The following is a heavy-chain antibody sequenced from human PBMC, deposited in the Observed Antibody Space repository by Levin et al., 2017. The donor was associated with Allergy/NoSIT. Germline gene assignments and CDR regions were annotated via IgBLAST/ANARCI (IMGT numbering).Heavy chain of an antibody. CDR1: GFTLSSFV. J-gene: IGHJ4*02. CDR3: AKGLYDITYFRYYFDS. Sequence: PGGSLRLSCAASGFTLSSFVMSWVRQAPGKGLEWVAGTRTGGGNSYYADSVKGRFTISRDNSKNTLYLQMNSLRAEDTAVYYCAKGLYDITYFRYYFDSWGQGTLVTVSS. D-gene: IGHD3-22*01. CDR2: TRTGGGNS. V-gene: IGHV3-23*01.